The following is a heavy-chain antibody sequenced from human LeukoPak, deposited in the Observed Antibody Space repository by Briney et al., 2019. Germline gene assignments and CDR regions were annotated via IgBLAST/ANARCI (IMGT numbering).Heavy chain of an antibody. D-gene: IGHD2-15*01. CDR1: GYIFTNYG. CDR3: ARGGPPGGSGAYSDH. J-gene: IGHJ4*02. CDR2: ISAHNGDT. Sequence: EASVKVSCKASGYIFTNYGITWVRRAPGQGLEWMGWISAHNGDTNYAQKLQGRVTLTTDTSTSTVYMELKSLRSDDTAVYYCARGGPPGGSGAYSDHWGQGTLVTVSS. V-gene: IGHV1-18*01.